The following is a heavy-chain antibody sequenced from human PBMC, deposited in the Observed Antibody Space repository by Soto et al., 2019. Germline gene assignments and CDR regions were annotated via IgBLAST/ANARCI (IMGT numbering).Heavy chain of an antibody. Sequence: QVQLVASGGGVVQPGRSLRLSCAASGFTFSSYAMHWVLQAPGKGLEWVAGISYDGSNKYYADSVKGRFTISRDNSKNTLYLQMNSLRAEDTAVYYCARPGGYCSSTSCYTGWDFDYWGQGTLVTVSS. CDR2: ISYDGSNK. CDR3: ARPGGYCSSTSCYTGWDFDY. V-gene: IGHV3-30-3*01. J-gene: IGHJ4*02. CDR1: GFTFSSYA. D-gene: IGHD2-2*02.